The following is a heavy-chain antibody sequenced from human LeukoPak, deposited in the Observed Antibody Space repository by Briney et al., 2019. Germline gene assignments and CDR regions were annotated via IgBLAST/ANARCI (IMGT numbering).Heavy chain of an antibody. CDR1: GFTVSSNY. CDR2: IYSGGST. Sequence: GGSLRLSCAASGFTVSSNYMSWVRQAPGKGLEWVSVIYSGGSTYYADSVKGRFTISRDNSKNTLYLQMNSLRAEDTAVYYCARDRVCSSGRRSRYYFDYWGQGTLVTVSS. CDR3: ARDRVCSSGRRSRYYFDY. V-gene: IGHV3-66*01. D-gene: IGHD6-19*01. J-gene: IGHJ4*02.